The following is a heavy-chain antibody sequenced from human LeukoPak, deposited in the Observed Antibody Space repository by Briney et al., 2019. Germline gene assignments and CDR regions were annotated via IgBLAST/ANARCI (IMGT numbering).Heavy chain of an antibody. V-gene: IGHV5-51*01. CDR3: ARQLSDWFDP. CDR1: GYSFTNHW. CDR2: IYPGDSDT. Sequence: GESLKISCKGSGYSFTNHWIGWVRQLPGKGLEWMGIIYPGDSDTRYSPSFQGQVTISADKSISTAYLQWSSLKASDTAMYYCARQLSDWFDPWGQGTLVTVSS. J-gene: IGHJ5*02. D-gene: IGHD3-16*02.